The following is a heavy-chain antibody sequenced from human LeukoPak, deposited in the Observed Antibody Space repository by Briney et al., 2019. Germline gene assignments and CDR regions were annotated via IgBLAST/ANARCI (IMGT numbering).Heavy chain of an antibody. V-gene: IGHV4-59*01. CDR3: AREDVGGGNFDY. J-gene: IGHJ4*02. CDR2: SYYSGST. CDR1: GDSISSYY. Sequence: PSETLSLTCTVSGDSISSYYWSWIRQPPGKGLEWIGCSYYSGSTNYNPSLKSRVTISVDTSKNQFSLKLSSVTAADTAVYYCAREDVGGGNFDYWGQGTLVTVSS. D-gene: IGHD1-26*01.